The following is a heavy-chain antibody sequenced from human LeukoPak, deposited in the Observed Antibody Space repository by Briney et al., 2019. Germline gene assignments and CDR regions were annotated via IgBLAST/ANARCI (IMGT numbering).Heavy chain of an antibody. CDR1: GGSFSDYY. Sequence: ASETLSLKCAVYGGSFSDYYWRWIREPPGKGLGGLGEINHSGSTNYNPSHKSRVTISVDASNYQFSLKLSSVTAADTAVYYCARETGDAFDIWSQGTMVTVSS. CDR2: INHSGST. J-gene: IGHJ3*02. V-gene: IGHV4-34*01. CDR3: ARETGDAFDI.